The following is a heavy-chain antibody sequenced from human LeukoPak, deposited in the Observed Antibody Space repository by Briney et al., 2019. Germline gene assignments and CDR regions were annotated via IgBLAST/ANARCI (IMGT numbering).Heavy chain of an antibody. CDR3: ARDSHYYDSSGYQTKGLVY. Sequence: SETLSLTCTVSGGSISSYYWSWIRQPPGKGLEWIGYIYYSGSTNYNPSLKSRVTISVDTPKNQFSLKLSSVTAADTAVYYCARDSHYYDSSGYQTKGLVYWGQGTLVTVSS. CDR1: GGSISSYY. V-gene: IGHV4-59*01. CDR2: IYYSGST. D-gene: IGHD3-22*01. J-gene: IGHJ4*02.